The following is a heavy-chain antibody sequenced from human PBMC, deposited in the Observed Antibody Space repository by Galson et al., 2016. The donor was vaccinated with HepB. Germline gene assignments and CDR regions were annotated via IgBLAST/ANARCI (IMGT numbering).Heavy chain of an antibody. CDR1: GDSLSDFS. D-gene: IGHD1/OR15-1a*01. CDR3: ARDEGTIADYMLLDI. Sequence: SETLSLTCTVSGDSLSDFSWNWIRQPPGKGLEWVAYISQRRGSNSNPSLASRVSVSLDTSKNQFSLMLTSVTAADTAVYYCARDEGTIADYMLLDIWGHGTMVTVSS. CDR2: ISQRRGS. J-gene: IGHJ3*02. V-gene: IGHV4-59*01.